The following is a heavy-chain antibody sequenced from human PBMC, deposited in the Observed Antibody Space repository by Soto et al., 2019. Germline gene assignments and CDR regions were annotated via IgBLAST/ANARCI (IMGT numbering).Heavy chain of an antibody. Sequence: GGSLRLSCAASGFTFSSYAMSWVRQAPGKGLEWVSAISGSGGSTYYADSVKGRFTISRDNSKNTLYLQMNSLRAEDTAVYYCAKASYCSSTSCYIYYFDYWGQGTLVTVSS. D-gene: IGHD2-2*02. V-gene: IGHV3-23*01. CDR2: ISGSGGST. CDR1: GFTFSSYA. CDR3: AKASYCSSTSCYIYYFDY. J-gene: IGHJ4*02.